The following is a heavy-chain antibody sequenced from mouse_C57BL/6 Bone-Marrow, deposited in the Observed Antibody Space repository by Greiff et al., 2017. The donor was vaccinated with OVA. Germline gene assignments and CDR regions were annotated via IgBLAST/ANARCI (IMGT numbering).Heavy chain of an antibody. J-gene: IGHJ3*01. CDR3: ARGRSGYEFDY. CDR2: ISDGGSYT. CDR1: GFTFTSYA. V-gene: IGHV5-4*01. D-gene: IGHD2-14*01. Sequence: VQLKESGGGLVKPGGSLKLSCAASGFTFTSYAMTWVRQTPEKRLEWVATISDGGSYTYYPDNVKGRCTITRDNAKNNLYLQMSHLKSEDTAIYYCARGRSGYEFDYWGQGTLVTVSS.